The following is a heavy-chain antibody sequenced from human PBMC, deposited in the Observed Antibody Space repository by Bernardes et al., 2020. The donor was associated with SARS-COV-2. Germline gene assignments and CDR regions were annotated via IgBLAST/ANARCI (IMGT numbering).Heavy chain of an antibody. D-gene: IGHD6-13*01. Sequence: SATLSLTCAVYGGSFRGSYWSWIRQPRGKGLEWVGEINYRGSTHYSPSLKTRVTISMDTSKTQFSLKLSSVTAADTAVYFCARGHGAGTGRWFDPWGQGTLVTVSS. CDR1: GGSFRGSY. V-gene: IGHV4-34*01. J-gene: IGHJ5*02. CDR2: INYRGST. CDR3: ARGHGAGTGRWFDP.